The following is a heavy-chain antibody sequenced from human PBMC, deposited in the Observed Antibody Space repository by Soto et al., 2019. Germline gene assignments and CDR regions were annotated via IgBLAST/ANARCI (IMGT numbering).Heavy chain of an antibody. CDR3: ARVSWYSSSVNWFDP. CDR1: GGSISSGGYY. Sequence: SETLSLTCTVSGGSISSGGYYWSWIRQHPGKGLEWIGYIYYSGSTYYNPSLKSRVTISVDTSKNQFSLKLSSVTAADTAVYYCARVSWYSSSVNWFDPWGQGTLVTVSS. V-gene: IGHV4-31*03. J-gene: IGHJ5*02. CDR2: IYYSGST. D-gene: IGHD6-13*01.